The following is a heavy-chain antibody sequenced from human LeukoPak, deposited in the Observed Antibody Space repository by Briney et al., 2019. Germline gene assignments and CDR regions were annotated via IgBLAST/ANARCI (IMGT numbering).Heavy chain of an antibody. V-gene: IGHV4-4*07. D-gene: IGHD3-3*01. CDR2: IYTSGST. CDR3: ARDSSYDFWSGNGGFDY. J-gene: IGHJ4*02. CDR1: GGSISSYY. Sequence: SETLSLTCTVSGGSISSYYWSWIRQPAGKGPEWIGRIYTSGSTNYYPSLKSRVTMSVDTSKNQFSLKLSSVTAADTAVYYCARDSSYDFWSGNGGFDYWGQGTLVTVSS.